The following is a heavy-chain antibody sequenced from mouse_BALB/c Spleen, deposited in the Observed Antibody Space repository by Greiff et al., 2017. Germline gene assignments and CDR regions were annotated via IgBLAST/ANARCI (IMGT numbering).Heavy chain of an antibody. CDR3: ARDYYGNYVDYYAMDY. J-gene: IGHJ4*01. D-gene: IGHD2-1*01. CDR1: GYSFTGYF. CDR2: INPYNGDT. Sequence: VQLQQSGPELVKPGASVKISCKASGYSFTGYFMNWVKQSHGKSLEWIGRINPYNGDTFYNQKFKGKATLTVDKSSSTAHMELLSLTSEDSAVYFCARDYYGNYVDYYAMDYWGQGTSVTVSS. V-gene: IGHV1-37*01.